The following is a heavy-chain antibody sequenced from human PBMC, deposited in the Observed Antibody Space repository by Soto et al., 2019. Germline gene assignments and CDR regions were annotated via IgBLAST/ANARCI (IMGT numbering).Heavy chain of an antibody. V-gene: IGHV4-4*02. J-gene: IGHJ4*02. CDR1: GGSIRSNNW. CDR2: IFHSGST. CDR3: ARQYCSSTSCYGWNDIWCDY. Sequence: SETLSLTCAVSGGSIRSNNWWSWVRQPPGKGLEWIGEIFHSGSTNYNPSLKTRVTISVDKSKNQFSLKLSSVTAADTAVYYCARQYCSSTSCYGWNDIWCDYWGQGTLVTVSS. D-gene: IGHD2-2*01.